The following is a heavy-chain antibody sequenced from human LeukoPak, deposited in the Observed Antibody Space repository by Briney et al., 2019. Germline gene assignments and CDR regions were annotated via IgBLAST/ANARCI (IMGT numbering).Heavy chain of an antibody. J-gene: IGHJ5*02. Sequence: SETLSLTCTVSGGSISSGGYYWSWIRQHPGKGLEWIGYIYYSGSTYYNPSLKSRVTISVDTSKNQFSLKLSSVTAADTAVYYCAREGEGSSWYPNWFDPWGQGTLVTV. CDR1: GGSISSGGYY. V-gene: IGHV4-31*03. D-gene: IGHD6-13*01. CDR2: IYYSGST. CDR3: AREGEGSSWYPNWFDP.